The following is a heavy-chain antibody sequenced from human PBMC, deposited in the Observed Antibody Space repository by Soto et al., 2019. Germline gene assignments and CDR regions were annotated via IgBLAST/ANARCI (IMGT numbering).Heavy chain of an antibody. J-gene: IGHJ4*02. Sequence: PGGSLRLSCAASGFTFSSYAMSWVRQAPGKGLEWVSAISGSGGSTYYADSVKGRFTISRDNSKNTLYLQMNSLRAEDTAVYYCAKTVDPVVGATTRFGYWGQGTLVTVSS. CDR1: GFTFSSYA. CDR3: AKTVDPVVGATTRFGY. D-gene: IGHD1-26*01. V-gene: IGHV3-23*01. CDR2: ISGSGGST.